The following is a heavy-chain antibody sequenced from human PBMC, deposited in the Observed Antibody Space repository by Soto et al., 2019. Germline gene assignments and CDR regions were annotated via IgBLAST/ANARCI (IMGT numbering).Heavy chain of an antibody. V-gene: IGHV4-39*01. J-gene: IGHJ4*02. Sequence: SETLSLTCNVSGGSIDRSNYYWDWLRQPPGKGLEWIGTTYYNGNAYYNPSLKSRVSMSVGTSKNQFSLKLVSVTAADTAVYYCARHFVAVVIKGWGYWGQGTLVTVSS. CDR1: GGSIDRSNYY. CDR2: TYYNGNA. CDR3: ARHFVAVVIKGWGY. D-gene: IGHD3-10*01.